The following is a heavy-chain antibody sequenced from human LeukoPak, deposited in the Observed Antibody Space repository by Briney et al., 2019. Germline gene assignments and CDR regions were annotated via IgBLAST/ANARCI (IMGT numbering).Heavy chain of an antibody. Sequence: GGSLRLSCAASGFTFDDYAMHWVRQAPGKGLEWVSYISSSGSTIYYADSVKGRFTISRDNAKNSLYLQMNSLRAEDTAVYYCATDLIHYYASGAKTWGQGTLVTVSS. CDR3: ATDLIHYYASGAKT. D-gene: IGHD3-10*01. CDR1: GFTFDDYA. V-gene: IGHV3-48*03. J-gene: IGHJ5*02. CDR2: ISSSGSTI.